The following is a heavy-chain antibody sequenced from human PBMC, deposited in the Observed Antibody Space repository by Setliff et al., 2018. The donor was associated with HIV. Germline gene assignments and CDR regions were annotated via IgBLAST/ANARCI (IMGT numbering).Heavy chain of an antibody. V-gene: IGHV1-18*01. CDR3: ARGWDYGVRKPED. J-gene: IGHJ4*02. Sequence: ASVKVSCKTSGFAFTNYGFTWVRQAPGQGLEWMGWISAYSGETFSTLKFRDRVTLTTDTSTDTAHMELRSLTYGDTAVYFCARGWDYGVRKPEDWGQGTLVTVSS. CDR2: ISAYSGET. D-gene: IGHD3-10*01. CDR1: GFAFTNYG.